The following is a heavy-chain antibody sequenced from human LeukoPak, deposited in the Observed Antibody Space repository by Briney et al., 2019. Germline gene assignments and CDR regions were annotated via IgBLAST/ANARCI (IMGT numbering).Heavy chain of an antibody. Sequence: GGSLRLSCAASGFTFSSNYMGWVRQAPGKGLEWVSVLYSGGNTYYADSVKGRFTISRDNSKNTLYLQMNSLRAEDTAVYYCATSPATGNIYFDLWGRGTLVTVSS. J-gene: IGHJ2*01. CDR1: GFTFSSNY. V-gene: IGHV3-66*01. CDR3: ATSPATGNIYFDL. CDR2: LYSGGNT. D-gene: IGHD6-13*01.